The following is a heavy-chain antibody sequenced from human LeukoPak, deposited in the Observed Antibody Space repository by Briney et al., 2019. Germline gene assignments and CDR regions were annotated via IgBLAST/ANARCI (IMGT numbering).Heavy chain of an antibody. CDR3: ASGRYSTRLHYFDY. V-gene: IGHV3-48*01. Sequence: RRSLRPSCAASGFTSTSYSMNWVRQAPGQGLGWVSYISSSSSTIYYADSVKGRFTISRDNAKNSLYLQMNSLRAEDTAVYYCASGRYSTRLHYFDYWGQGTLVTVSS. CDR1: GFTSTSYS. D-gene: IGHD2-2*01. J-gene: IGHJ4*02. CDR2: ISSSSSTI.